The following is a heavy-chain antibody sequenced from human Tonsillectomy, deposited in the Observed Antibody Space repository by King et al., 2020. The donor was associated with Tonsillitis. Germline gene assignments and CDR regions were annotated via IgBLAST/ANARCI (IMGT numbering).Heavy chain of an antibody. CDR3: ARELGETFYFDY. CDR1: GYTFTNYY. CDR2: IRPGGGNT. J-gene: IGHJ4*02. D-gene: IGHD2/OR15-2a*01. V-gene: IGHV1-46*03. Sequence: QLVQSGAEVKKPGASVKVSCEASGYTFTNYYIHWVRQAPGQGLEWMGIIRPGGGNTEYAQKFQGRVTMTKDTSTSTVYMEVSSLRFDDTAVYFCARELGETFYFDYWGQGTLVTASS.